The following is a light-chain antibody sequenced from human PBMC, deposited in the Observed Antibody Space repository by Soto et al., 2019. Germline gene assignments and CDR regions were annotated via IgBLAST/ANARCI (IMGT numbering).Light chain of an antibody. CDR2: EVS. Sequence: QSALTQPPSASGSPGQSVTLSCTGTSSDVGGYNYVSWYQQYPGKAPKLMIFEVSQRPSGVPARFSGSKSGNTASLTVSGLQAEDEADYYCSSYAGVNNFVVFGGGTKVTVL. CDR1: SSDVGGYNY. J-gene: IGLJ2*01. V-gene: IGLV2-8*01. CDR3: SSYAGVNNFVV.